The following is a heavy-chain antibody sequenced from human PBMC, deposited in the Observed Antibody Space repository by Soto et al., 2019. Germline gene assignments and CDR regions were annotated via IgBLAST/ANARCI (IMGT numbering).Heavy chain of an antibody. CDR1: GFTFSGFW. V-gene: IGHV3-74*01. J-gene: IGHJ4*02. Sequence: EAQLVESGGGLVQPGGSLTLSCAASGFTFSGFWMHWVRQAPGKGLVWVSGLNGVGKDTRYAHSVKGRFTISRDNAKNTVYLQMNSLRAEDTAVYYCARGGVGRYCSSTSCYTWVFDYWGQGTLVTVSS. CDR3: ARGGVGRYCSSTSCYTWVFDY. CDR2: LNGVGKDT. D-gene: IGHD2-2*02.